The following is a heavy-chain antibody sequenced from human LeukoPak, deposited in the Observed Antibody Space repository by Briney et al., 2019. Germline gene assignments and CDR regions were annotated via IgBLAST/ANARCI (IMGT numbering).Heavy chain of an antibody. D-gene: IGHD5-12*01. J-gene: IGHJ4*02. CDR2: ISSSSYT. CDR3: AKTSRVNSAYDSPFDY. CDR1: GFTFSDYY. V-gene: IGHV3-11*03. Sequence: TGGSLRLSCAASGFTFSDYYMSWIRQAPGKGLEWVSYISSSSYTSYADSVKGRFTISRDNSKNTLHLQMNSLRAEDTAIYYCAKTSRVNSAYDSPFDYWGQGTLVTVSS.